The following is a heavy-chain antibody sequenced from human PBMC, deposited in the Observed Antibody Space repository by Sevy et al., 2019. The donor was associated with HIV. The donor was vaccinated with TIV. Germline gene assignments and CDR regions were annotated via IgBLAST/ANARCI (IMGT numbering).Heavy chain of an antibody. Sequence: GGSLRLSCAASGFSFSSYEMNWVRQAPGKGLEWVSFITSSGSTKHYSDSVRGRFTISRDNAKYSLSLPMNSLRAEDTAIYYCARDLPPSATTVAHFDYWGQGTLVTVSS. CDR3: ARDLPPSATTVAHFDY. CDR2: ITSSGSTK. D-gene: IGHD4-17*01. J-gene: IGHJ4*02. CDR1: GFSFSSYE. V-gene: IGHV3-48*03.